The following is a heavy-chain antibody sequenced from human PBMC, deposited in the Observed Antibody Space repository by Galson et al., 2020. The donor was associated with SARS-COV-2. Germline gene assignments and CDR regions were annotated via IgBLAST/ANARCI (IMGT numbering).Heavy chain of an antibody. J-gene: IGHJ4*02. CDR3: AREFHGGLWDY. V-gene: IGHV1-46*01. CDR2: IYPSADTT. D-gene: IGHD3-16*01. Sequence: ASVKVSCKASGYTFLDYYIHWVRQAPGQGPQWMGTIYPSADTTSSSQKFQGRLTMTRDTSTSTLFMELNGLTSEDTALYYCAREFHGGLWDYWGQGTLVTVSS. CDR1: GYTFLDYY.